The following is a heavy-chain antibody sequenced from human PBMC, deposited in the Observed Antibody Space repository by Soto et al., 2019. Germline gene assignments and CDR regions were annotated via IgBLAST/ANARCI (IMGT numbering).Heavy chain of an antibody. J-gene: IGHJ5*02. CDR1: GGSISSYY. CDR2: IYYSGST. CDR3: AREVDYYGSSGYYNWFDP. Sequence: PSETRSLTCTVSGGSISSYYWSWIRQPPGKGLEWIGYIYYSGSTNYNPSLKSRVTISVDTSKNQFSLKLSSVTAADTAVYYCAREVDYYGSSGYYNWFDPWGQGTLVTVSS. V-gene: IGHV4-59*01. D-gene: IGHD3-22*01.